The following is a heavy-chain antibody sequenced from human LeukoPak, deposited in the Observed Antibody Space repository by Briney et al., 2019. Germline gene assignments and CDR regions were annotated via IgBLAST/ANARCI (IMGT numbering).Heavy chain of an antibody. CDR1: GYTLTELS. Sequence: GASVKVSCKVSGYTLTELSMHWVRQAPGKGLEWMGGFDPEDGETIYAQKFQGRVTMTEDTSTDTAYMELSSLRSEDTAVYYCARTLAALRWTGAFDIWGQGTMVTVSS. D-gene: IGHD6-13*01. CDR2: FDPEDGET. V-gene: IGHV1-24*01. CDR3: ARTLAALRWTGAFDI. J-gene: IGHJ3*02.